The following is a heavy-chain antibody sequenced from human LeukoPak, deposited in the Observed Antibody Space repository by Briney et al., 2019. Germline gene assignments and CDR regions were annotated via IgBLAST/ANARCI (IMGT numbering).Heavy chain of an antibody. CDR2: IHISGRS. J-gene: IGHJ5*02. CDR1: GDSMSSHY. D-gene: IGHD3-16*01. CDR3: ARDWGRVGLRGFDP. V-gene: IGHV4-4*07. Sequence: SETLSLTCSVSGDSMSSHYLSWIRQPAGKGLGWIGRIHISGRSNLNPSLNSRLTMSVDTSKSDFSLKLMSVTAADTAVYYCARDWGRVGLRGFDPWGQGILVTVSS.